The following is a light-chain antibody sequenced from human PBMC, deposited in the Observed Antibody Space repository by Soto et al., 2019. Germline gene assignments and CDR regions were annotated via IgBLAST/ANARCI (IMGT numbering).Light chain of an antibody. CDR1: SSDVGGYNY. CDR2: AVS. J-gene: IGLJ2*01. CDR3: SSYAGALAL. V-gene: IGLV2-14*01. Sequence: QSVLPHPASVSESPGQSITISCTGTSSDVGGYNYVSWYQQHPGKDPKLMIYAVSNRPSGVSNPFSGSKSGNAASLTISGLQAEDEADYYCSSYAGALALFGGGPTPPVL.